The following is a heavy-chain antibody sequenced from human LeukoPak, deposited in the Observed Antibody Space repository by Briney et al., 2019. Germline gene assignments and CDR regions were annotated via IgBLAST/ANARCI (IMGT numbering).Heavy chain of an antibody. V-gene: IGHV3-66*04. J-gene: IGHJ4*02. CDR3: ARRNCSSTRCYVDY. Sequence: GGSLRLSCAASGLTVSSNYMSWVRQAPGKGLEWVSVLYSGGDTYYADSVKGRFTISRDNSKNTLYLQMNGLRAEDTAVYYCARRNCSSTRCYVDYWGQGTLVTVSS. CDR2: LYSGGDT. CDR1: GLTVSSNY. D-gene: IGHD2-2*01.